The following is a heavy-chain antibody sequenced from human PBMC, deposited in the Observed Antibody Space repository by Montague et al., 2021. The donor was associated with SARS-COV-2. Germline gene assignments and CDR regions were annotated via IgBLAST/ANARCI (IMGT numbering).Heavy chain of an antibody. J-gene: IGHJ6*02. Sequence: SETLSLTCAVYGGSFSGYYWSWIRQPPGKGLEWIGEINQSGRTNXXPSLKSRVTISVDTSKNQFSLKLSSVTAADTAVYYCTREGYQVLWSDYYYYGMDVWGQGTTVTVSS. CDR1: GGSFSGYY. CDR2: INQSGRT. D-gene: IGHD2-2*01. CDR3: TREGYQVLWSDYYYYGMDV. V-gene: IGHV4-34*01.